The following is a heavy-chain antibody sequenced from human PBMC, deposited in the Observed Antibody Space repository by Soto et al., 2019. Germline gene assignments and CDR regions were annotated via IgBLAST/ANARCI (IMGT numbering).Heavy chain of an antibody. V-gene: IGHV4-34*09. CDR2: SNHSGST. D-gene: IGHD3-16*01. CDR1: GGSFSDSS. Sequence: LSLTRAVYGGSFSDSSWTWIRQPPGKGLEWIGESNHSGSTYYNPSLKSRVTISVDTSKDQFSLKLSSVTAADTAVYYWARADDYFFPDAFDLWGQGTMVTVS. CDR3: ARADDYFFPDAFDL. J-gene: IGHJ3*01.